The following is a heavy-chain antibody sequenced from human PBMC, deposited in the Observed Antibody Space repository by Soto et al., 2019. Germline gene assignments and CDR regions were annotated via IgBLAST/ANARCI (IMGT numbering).Heavy chain of an antibody. CDR2: INHSGST. CDR3: ARGWALRYAY. Sequence: QVQLQQWGAGLLKPSETLSLTCAVYGGSFSGYYWSWIRQPPGKGLEWIGEINHSGSTNYNPSLKXXAXRXXDTSKTQFSLKLSSVTAADTAVYYCARGWALRYAYWGQGTLVTVSS. V-gene: IGHV4-34*01. J-gene: IGHJ4*02. D-gene: IGHD3-9*01. CDR1: GGSFSGYY.